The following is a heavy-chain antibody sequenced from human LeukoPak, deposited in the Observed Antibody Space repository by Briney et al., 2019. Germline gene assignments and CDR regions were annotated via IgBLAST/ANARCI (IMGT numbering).Heavy chain of an antibody. D-gene: IGHD1-26*01. CDR2: IKSKTDGGTT. Sequence: PGGSLRLSCAASGFTFSNAWMSWVRQAPGKGLEWVGRIKSKTDGGTTDYAAPVKGRFTISRDDSKNTLYLQMNSLKTEDTAVYYCTTDPSGSYEVSNDYWGQGTLVTVSS. V-gene: IGHV3-15*01. CDR1: GFTFSNAW. J-gene: IGHJ4*02. CDR3: TTDPSGSYEVSNDY.